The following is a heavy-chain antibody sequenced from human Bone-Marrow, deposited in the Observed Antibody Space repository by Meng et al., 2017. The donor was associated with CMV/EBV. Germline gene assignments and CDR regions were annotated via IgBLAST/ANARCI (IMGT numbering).Heavy chain of an antibody. CDR3: ARAWFGNNWVDP. Sequence: VSGGSVSSGSYYWSWIRQPPGKGLEWIGYIYYSGSTNYNPSLKSRVTISVDTSKNQFSLKLSSVTAADTAVYYCARAWFGNNWVDPWGQGTLVTVSS. CDR2: IYYSGST. V-gene: IGHV4-61*01. J-gene: IGHJ5*02. CDR1: GGSVSSGSYY. D-gene: IGHD3-10*01.